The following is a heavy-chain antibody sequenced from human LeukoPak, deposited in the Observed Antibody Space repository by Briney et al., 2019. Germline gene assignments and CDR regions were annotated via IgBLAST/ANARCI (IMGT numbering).Heavy chain of an antibody. Sequence: PGGSLRLSCAASGFTFSSYAMSWVRQAPGKGLEWVSAISGSGGSTYYADSVKGRFTISRDNSKNTLYLQMNSLRAEDTAVYYCAKGYCSGGGCYKNYWGQGTLVTVSS. CDR3: AKGYCSGGGCYKNY. V-gene: IGHV3-23*01. D-gene: IGHD2-15*01. CDR2: ISGSGGST. CDR1: GFTFSSYA. J-gene: IGHJ4*02.